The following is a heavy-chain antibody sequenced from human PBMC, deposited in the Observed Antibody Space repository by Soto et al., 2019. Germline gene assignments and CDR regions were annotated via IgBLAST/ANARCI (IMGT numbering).Heavy chain of an antibody. CDR2: IIPIFGTA. Sequence: SVKVSCKASGGTFSSYSINWVRQAPGQGLEWMGEIIPIFGTANYAQKFQGRVTITADESTSTAYMELSSLRSEDTAVYYCARDGGRHSGGIDYSGPGPLVTVS. J-gene: IGHJ4*02. V-gene: IGHV1-69*13. D-gene: IGHD1-26*01. CDR3: ARDGGRHSGGIDY. CDR1: GGTFSSYS.